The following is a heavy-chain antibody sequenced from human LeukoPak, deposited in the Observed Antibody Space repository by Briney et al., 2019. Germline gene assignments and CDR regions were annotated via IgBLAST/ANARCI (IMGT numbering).Heavy chain of an antibody. CDR3: ARENRLAAAASYIGGPFDY. Sequence: GASVKVSCKASGYTFTSYDINWVRQATGQGLEWMGWMNPNSGNTGYAQKFQGRVTITRNTSISTAYMELSSLRSEDTAVYYCARENRLAAAASYIGGPFDYWGQGTLVTVSS. CDR1: GYTFTSYD. CDR2: MNPNSGNT. D-gene: IGHD6-13*01. V-gene: IGHV1-8*03. J-gene: IGHJ4*02.